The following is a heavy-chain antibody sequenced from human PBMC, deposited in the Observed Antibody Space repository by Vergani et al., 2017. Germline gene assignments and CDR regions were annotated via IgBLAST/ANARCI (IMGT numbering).Heavy chain of an antibody. Sequence: QVHLVESGGGVVQPGRSLRLSCVVSGFTSSYYGMHWVRQAPGKGLEWVAVISYDGTQKYYADSVKGRVTIPRDNSKSTLYLQMNSLRTEDTAVYYCATKSCGTPGCQIGYFREWGQGTLVTVSS. CDR3: ATKSCGTPGCQIGYFRE. D-gene: IGHD1-1*01. CDR2: ISYDGTQK. V-gene: IGHV3-30*03. CDR1: GFTSSYYG. J-gene: IGHJ1*01.